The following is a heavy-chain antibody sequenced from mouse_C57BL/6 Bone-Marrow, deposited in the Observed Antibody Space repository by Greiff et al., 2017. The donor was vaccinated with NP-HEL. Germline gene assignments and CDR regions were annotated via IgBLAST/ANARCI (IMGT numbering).Heavy chain of an antibody. J-gene: IGHJ3*01. CDR2: IDPENGDT. Sequence: VQLQQSGAELVRPGASVKLSCTASGFNIKDDYMHWVKQRPEQGLEWIGWIDPENGDTEYASKFQGKATITADTSSNTAYLQLSSLTFEDTAVYYCTTYGYDGFAYWGQGTLVTVSA. CDR3: TTYGYDGFAY. CDR1: GFNIKDDY. D-gene: IGHD2-2*01. V-gene: IGHV14-4*01.